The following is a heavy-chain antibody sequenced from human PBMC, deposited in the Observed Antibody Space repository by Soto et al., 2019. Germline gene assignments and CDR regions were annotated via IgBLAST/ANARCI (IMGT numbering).Heavy chain of an antibody. CDR3: ARDRYSYGSDGFQYYFDY. D-gene: IGHD5-18*01. J-gene: IGHJ4*02. CDR1: GFTFSDYY. Sequence: QVQLVASGGGLVKPGGSLRLSCAASGFTFSDYYMSWIRQAPGKGLEWVSYISSSSSYTNYADSVKGRFTISRDNAKNSLYLQMNSLRADDTAVYYCARDRYSYGSDGFQYYFDYWGQGTLVTVSS. V-gene: IGHV3-11*06. CDR2: ISSSSSYT.